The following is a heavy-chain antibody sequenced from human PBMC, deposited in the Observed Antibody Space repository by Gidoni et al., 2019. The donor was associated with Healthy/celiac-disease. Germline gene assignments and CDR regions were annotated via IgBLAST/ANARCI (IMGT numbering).Heavy chain of an antibody. V-gene: IGHV6-1*01. J-gene: IGHJ4*02. CDR1: GDSVPSNSAA. D-gene: IGHD3-10*01. CDR3: ARDRADGLLWFGESYYFDY. Sequence: QVQLQQSGPGLVKPSQTLSLTCAISGDSVPSNSAAWNWIRQSPSRGLEWLGRTYYRSKWYNDYAVSVKSRITINPDTSKNQFSLQLNSVTPEDTAVYYCARDRADGLLWFGESYYFDYWGQGTLVTVSS. CDR2: TYYRSKWYN.